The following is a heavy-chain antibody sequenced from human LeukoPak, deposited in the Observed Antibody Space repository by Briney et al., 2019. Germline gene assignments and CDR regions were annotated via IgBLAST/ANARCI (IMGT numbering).Heavy chain of an antibody. J-gene: IGHJ4*02. CDR3: ARDGPGYYGSGSFPY. CDR2: ISSSSSYI. Sequence: GGSLRLSCAASGFTFSSYSMNWVRQAPGKGLEWVSSISSSSSYICYADSVKGRFTISRDNAKNSLYLQMNSLRAEDTAVYYCARDGPGYYGSGSFPYWGQGTLVTVSS. V-gene: IGHV3-21*01. CDR1: GFTFSSYS. D-gene: IGHD3-10*01.